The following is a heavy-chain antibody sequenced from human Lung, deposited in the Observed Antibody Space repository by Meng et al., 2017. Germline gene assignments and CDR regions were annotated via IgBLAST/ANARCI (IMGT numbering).Heavy chain of an antibody. V-gene: IGHV1-69*01. CDR3: ARALGLTTMMTY. CDR2: IIPLFDTT. Sequence: QVQVVQSGAEVKKHGSSVKVSCKASGGTFSSSAISWVRQAPGQGLEWMGGIIPLFDTTHYAQNFQGRVSITADESTRTAYMELSSLRSEDTAVYYCARALGLTTMMTYWGQGTLVTVSS. CDR1: GGTFSSSA. J-gene: IGHJ4*02. D-gene: IGHD3-22*01.